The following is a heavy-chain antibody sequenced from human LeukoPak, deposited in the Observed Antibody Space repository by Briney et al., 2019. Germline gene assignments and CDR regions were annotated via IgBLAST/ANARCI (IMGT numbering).Heavy chain of an antibody. Sequence: SETLFLTCTVSGGSISSYYWNWIRQPAGKGLAWIVRIHTSGSTNYNPSLKCRVTISVDKSKNQFSPKLSSVTAADTAVYYCARGTPYDHYYMHVWGRGTTVTVSS. J-gene: IGHJ6*03. CDR3: ARGTPYDHYYMHV. CDR2: IHTSGST. CDR1: GGSISSYY. V-gene: IGHV4-4*07.